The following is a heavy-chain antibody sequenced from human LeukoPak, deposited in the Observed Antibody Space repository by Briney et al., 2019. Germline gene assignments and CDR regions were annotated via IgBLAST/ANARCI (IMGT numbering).Heavy chain of an antibody. J-gene: IGHJ4*02. V-gene: IGHV3-53*03. CDR3: ARAKEMTDY. D-gene: IGHD5-24*01. CDR1: GFTVSSNY. CDR2: IYSSGST. Sequence: GGSLRLSCAASGFTVSSNYMSWVRQAPGKGLEWVSVIYSSGSTYYADSVKGRFTISRDNAKNSLYLQMNSLRAEDTAVYYCARAKEMTDYWGQGTLVTVSS.